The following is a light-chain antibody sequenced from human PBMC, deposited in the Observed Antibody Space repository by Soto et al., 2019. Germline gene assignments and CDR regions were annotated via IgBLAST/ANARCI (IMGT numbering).Light chain of an antibody. J-gene: IGLJ2*01. CDR1: SNDVGGYAY. V-gene: IGLV2-14*01. CDR2: EVS. Sequence: QSVLTQPASVSGSPGQSITISCTGTSNDVGGYAYVSWYQQYPGKAPKLVISEVSNRPSGVSHRFSGSRSGNTASLTISGLQAEDEADYYCSSYTRSDTVVFGGGTKLTVL. CDR3: SSYTRSDTVV.